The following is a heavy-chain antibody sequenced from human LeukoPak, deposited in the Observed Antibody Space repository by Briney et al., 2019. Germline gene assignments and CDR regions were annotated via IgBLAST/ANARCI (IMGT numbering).Heavy chain of an antibody. V-gene: IGHV1-69*13. D-gene: IGHD2-2*01. CDR3: ARRRYNVVVPAAMKDYYYGMDV. Sequence: SVKVSCKASGGTFSSYAISWVRQAPGQGLEWMGGITPIFGTANYAQKFQGRVTITADESTSTAYMELSSLRSEDTAVYYCARRRYNVVVPAAMKDYYYGMDVWGQGTTVTVSS. CDR1: GGTFSSYA. CDR2: ITPIFGTA. J-gene: IGHJ6*02.